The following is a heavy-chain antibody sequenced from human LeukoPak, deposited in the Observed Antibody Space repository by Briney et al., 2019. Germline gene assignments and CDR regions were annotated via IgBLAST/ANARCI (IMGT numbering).Heavy chain of an antibody. V-gene: IGHV1-46*01. D-gene: IGHD3-3*01. CDR3: AGDFWSGYGRQRHDAFDI. CDR1: GYTFTSYY. J-gene: IGHJ3*02. Sequence: ASVKVSCKASGYTFTSYYMHWVRQAPGQGLEWMGIINPSGGSTSYAQKFQGRVTMTRDMSTSTVYMELSSLRSEDTAVYYCAGDFWSGYGRQRHDAFDIWGQGTMVTVSS. CDR2: INPSGGST.